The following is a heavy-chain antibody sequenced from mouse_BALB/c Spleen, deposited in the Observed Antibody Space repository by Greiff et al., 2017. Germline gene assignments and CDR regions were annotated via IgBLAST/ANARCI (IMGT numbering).Heavy chain of an antibody. CDR1: GYSITSDYA. J-gene: IGHJ3*01. D-gene: IGHD1-1*01. CDR3: ARSLYYGISPFAY. CDR2: ISYSGST. Sequence: EVQLQESGPGLVKPSQSLSLTCTVTGYSITSDYAWNWIRQFPGNKLEWMGYISYSGSTSYNPSLKSRISITRDTSKNQFFLQLNSVTTEDTATYYCARSLYYGISPFAYWGQGTLVTVSA. V-gene: IGHV3-2*02.